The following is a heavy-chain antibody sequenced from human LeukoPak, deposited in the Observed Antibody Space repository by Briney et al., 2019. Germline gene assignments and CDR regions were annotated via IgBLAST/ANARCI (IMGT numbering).Heavy chain of an antibody. CDR1: GGSISSYY. Sequence: SETLSLTCTVSGGSISSYYWSWIRQPPGKGLEWIGYIYYSGSTNYNPSLKSRVTISVDTSKNQFSLKLGSVTAADTAVYYCAEMGSRRSPPRGWGQGTLVTVSS. CDR2: IYYSGST. J-gene: IGHJ4*02. V-gene: IGHV4-59*01. CDR3: AEMGSRRSPPRG. D-gene: IGHD3-10*01.